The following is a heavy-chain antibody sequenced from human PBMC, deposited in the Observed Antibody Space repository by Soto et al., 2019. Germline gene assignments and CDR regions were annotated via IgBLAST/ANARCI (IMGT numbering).Heavy chain of an antibody. Sequence: GGSLRLSCAASGFTFSSYGMHWVRQAPGKGLEWVAVIWYDGSNKYYADSVKGRFTISRDNSKNTLYLQMNSLRAEDTAVYYCARDHSSRVSGYPPSGVFDYWGQGTLVTVSS. CDR3: ARDHSSRVSGYPPSGVFDY. V-gene: IGHV3-33*01. CDR2: IWYDGSNK. J-gene: IGHJ4*02. D-gene: IGHD3-10*01. CDR1: GFTFSSYG.